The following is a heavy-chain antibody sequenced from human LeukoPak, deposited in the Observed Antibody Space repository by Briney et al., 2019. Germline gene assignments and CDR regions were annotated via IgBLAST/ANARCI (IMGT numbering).Heavy chain of an antibody. CDR1: GFTFSNYN. CDR3: ARDRKGAGGYQPDAFDI. V-gene: IGHV3-21*06. CDR2: ITSSSSYI. J-gene: IGHJ3*02. Sequence: GGSLRLSCAASGFTFSNYNMNWVRQAPGKGLEWVSSITSSSSYIYYADSVKGRFTISRDNAKNSLYLQMDSLRVEDTAVYYCARDRKGAGGYQPDAFDIWGQGTMVTVSS. D-gene: IGHD1-26*01.